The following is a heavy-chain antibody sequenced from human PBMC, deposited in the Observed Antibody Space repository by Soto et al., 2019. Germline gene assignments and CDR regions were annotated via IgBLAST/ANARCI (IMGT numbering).Heavy chain of an antibody. J-gene: IGHJ6*02. CDR3: ATAQMNSYYYGMDV. CDR1: GGSISSGGHY. CDR2: IYYSGST. V-gene: IGHV4-31*03. Sequence: QVQLQESGPGLVKPSQTLSLTCTVSGGSISSGGHYWSLIRQHPGKGLEWIGYIYYSGSTYYNPSLKSRVTISVDTSKNQFSLKLSSVTAADTAVYYCATAQMNSYYYGMDVWGQGTTVTVSS.